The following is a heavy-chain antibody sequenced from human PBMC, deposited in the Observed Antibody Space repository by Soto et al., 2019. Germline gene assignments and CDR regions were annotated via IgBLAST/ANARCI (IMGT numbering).Heavy chain of an antibody. CDR1: GGSISSSSYY. V-gene: IGHV4-39*01. J-gene: IGHJ5*02. CDR3: ARHLFSGYSYGYNWFDP. D-gene: IGHD5-18*01. CDR2: IYYSGST. Sequence: SETLSLTCTVSGGSISSSSYYWGWIRQPPGKGLEWIGSIYYSGSTYYNPSLKSRVTISVDTSKNQFSLKLSSVTAADTAVYYCARHLFSGYSYGYNWFDPWGQGTLVTVSS.